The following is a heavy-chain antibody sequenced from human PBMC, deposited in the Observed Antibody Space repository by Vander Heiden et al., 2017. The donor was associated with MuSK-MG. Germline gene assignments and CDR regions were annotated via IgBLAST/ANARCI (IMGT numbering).Heavy chain of an antibody. CDR3: ARGHYGMDV. J-gene: IGHJ6*02. CDR1: GFTFSSHW. V-gene: IGHV3-7*03. CDR2: INQDGSEK. Sequence: EVQLVESGGGLVQPGGSLRLSCAASGFTFSSHWMTWVRQAPGKGPEWVANINQDGSEKNNVDSVKGRFTISRDNGKNSLYLQMNSLRADDTAVYYCARGHYGMDVWGQGTTVTVSS.